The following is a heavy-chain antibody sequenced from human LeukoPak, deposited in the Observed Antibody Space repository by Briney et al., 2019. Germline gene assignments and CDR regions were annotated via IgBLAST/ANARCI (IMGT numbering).Heavy chain of an antibody. V-gene: IGHV3-23*01. CDR2: ISGSGGNT. CDR1: GFTFSTYT. CDR3: ARRGPYYYGMDV. J-gene: IGHJ6*02. Sequence: GGSLRLSCAASGFTFSTYTMGWVRQAPGKGLEWVSSISGSGGNTYYADYVKGRFTISRDNSKNTLYLQMNSLRAEDTAVYYCARRGPYYYGMDVWGQGTTVTVSS. D-gene: IGHD3-10*01.